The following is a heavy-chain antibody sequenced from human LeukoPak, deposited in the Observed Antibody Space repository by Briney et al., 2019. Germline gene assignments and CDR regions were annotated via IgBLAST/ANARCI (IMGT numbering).Heavy chain of an antibody. J-gene: IGHJ5*02. CDR2: VYHSGGT. D-gene: IGHD3-22*01. CDR3: ARHGNYYDTSQSDP. V-gene: IGHV4-38-2*01. CDR1: GYSISSGYY. Sequence: SETLSLTCAVSGYSISSGYYWGWIRQPPGKGLEWIGSVYHSGGTYYNPSLKSRVTISVDTSKNQFSLKLSSVTAADTAVYYCARHGNYYDTSQSDPWGQGTLVTVSS.